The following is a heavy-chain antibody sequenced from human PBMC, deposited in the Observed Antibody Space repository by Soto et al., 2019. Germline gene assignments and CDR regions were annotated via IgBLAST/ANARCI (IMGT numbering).Heavy chain of an antibody. Sequence: QVHLVESGGGVVQPGKSLRLSCAASGFIFRRYGVHWVRQAPGKGLEWVALISHDGSNAYYADAVNGRFTISRDNAKNTVYLQMNSLRAEDTAVYYCAKQGIEVAGTDYFDYWGQGALVTVAS. CDR1: GFIFRRYG. CDR2: ISHDGSNA. D-gene: IGHD6-19*01. CDR3: AKQGIEVAGTDYFDY. V-gene: IGHV3-30*18. J-gene: IGHJ4*02.